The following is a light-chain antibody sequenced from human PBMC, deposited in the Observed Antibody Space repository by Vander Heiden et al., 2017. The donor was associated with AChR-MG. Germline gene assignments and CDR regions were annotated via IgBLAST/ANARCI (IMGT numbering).Light chain of an antibody. V-gene: IGLV1-44*01. CDR3: SAWDDSLNGRGV. CDR1: SSNIGSNT. CDR2: NNN. J-gene: IGLJ2*01. Sequence: QSVLTQPPSASGTPGQRVTISCTGSSSNIGSNTVNWYQQLPGTDPKLLIINNNQRPSGGAYRFSGSKSGTSASLAISGLQSEDEADYYCSAWDDSLNGRGVFGGGTKLTVL.